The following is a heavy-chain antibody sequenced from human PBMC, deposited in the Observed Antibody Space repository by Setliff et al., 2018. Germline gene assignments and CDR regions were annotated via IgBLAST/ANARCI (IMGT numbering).Heavy chain of an antibody. CDR2: IYSSGRT. D-gene: IGHD1-26*01. CDR3: ARAPPNRYSGSYEYFYMDV. CDR1: GGSISSCY. V-gene: IGHV4-4*08. J-gene: IGHJ6*03. Sequence: SETLSLTCTVSGGSISSCYWIWIRQPPGKGLEWIGYIYSSGRTNYNPSLKSRVTLSVDTSNNQFSLKVSSVTAADTAVYYCARAPPNRYSGSYEYFYMDVWGKGTTVTVSS.